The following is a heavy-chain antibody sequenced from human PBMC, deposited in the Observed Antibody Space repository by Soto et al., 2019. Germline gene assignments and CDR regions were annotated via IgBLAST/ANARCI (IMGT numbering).Heavy chain of an antibody. CDR2: IYYSGST. CDR3: ARATSRVGIAAAGFDY. V-gene: IGHV4-59*01. D-gene: IGHD6-13*01. CDR1: GGSISSYY. J-gene: IGHJ4*02. Sequence: KPSETLSLTCTVSGGSISSYYWSWIRQPPGKGLEWIGYIYYSGSTNYNPSLKSRVTISVDTSKNQFSLKLSSVTAADTAVYYCARATSRVGIAAAGFDYWGQGTLVTVSS.